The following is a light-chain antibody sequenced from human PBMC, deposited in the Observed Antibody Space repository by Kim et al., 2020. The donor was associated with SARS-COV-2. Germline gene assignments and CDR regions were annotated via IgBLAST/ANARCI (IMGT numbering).Light chain of an antibody. Sequence: SPGERVTLSCRASQSVSSSLAWYQQRPGQAPRLLLYGASTRATGIPARFSGSGSGTEFSLTISSLQSEDFAVYYCQQYNNWPPWTFGQGTKVDIK. CDR3: QQYNNWPPWT. J-gene: IGKJ1*01. CDR1: QSVSSS. CDR2: GAS. V-gene: IGKV3-15*01.